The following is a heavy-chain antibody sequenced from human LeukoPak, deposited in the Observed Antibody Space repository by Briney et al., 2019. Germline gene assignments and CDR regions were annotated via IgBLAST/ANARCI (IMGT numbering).Heavy chain of an antibody. CDR3: ARGGGYCTTTSCWNWFDP. J-gene: IGHJ5*02. CDR2: IGGSGTYV. Sequence: GGFLRLSCVASGFTFSSYSMNWVRQAPGKGLEWVSSIGGSGTYVYYADSVKGRFTISRDNAKNSLYLQMNSLRAEDTAVYYCARGGGYCTTTSCWNWFDPWGQGTLVTVSS. CDR1: GFTFSSYS. D-gene: IGHD2-2*01. V-gene: IGHV3-21*01.